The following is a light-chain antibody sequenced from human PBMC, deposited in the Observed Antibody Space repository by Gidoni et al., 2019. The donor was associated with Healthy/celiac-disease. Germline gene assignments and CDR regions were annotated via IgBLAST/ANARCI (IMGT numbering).Light chain of an antibody. CDR1: QSVSSSY. CDR2: GSS. CDR3: QQYGSSPWT. Sequence: EIVLTQSPGTLSLSPGERATLSCRASQSVSSSYLALYQQKPGQAPMLLIYGSSSSATGIPDRFSGSGSGTDFTLTISRLEPEYFAVYYCQQYGSSPWTFGQGTKVEIK. J-gene: IGKJ1*01. V-gene: IGKV3-20*01.